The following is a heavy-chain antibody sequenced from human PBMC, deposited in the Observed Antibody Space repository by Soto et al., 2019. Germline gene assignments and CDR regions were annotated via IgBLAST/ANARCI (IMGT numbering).Heavy chain of an antibody. Sequence: QVQLQESGPGLVKPSGTLSLTCAVSGGAISSSYWWSWVRQPPGKGLEWIGEIYHSGSTNYNPSLKSRVTISVDKSTNQFSLKLSSVTAADTAVYYCARGSITMLRGDPYDFDYWGQGTLVTVSS. CDR2: IYHSGST. J-gene: IGHJ4*02. CDR1: GGAISSSYW. D-gene: IGHD3-10*01. V-gene: IGHV4-4*02. CDR3: ARGSITMLRGDPYDFDY.